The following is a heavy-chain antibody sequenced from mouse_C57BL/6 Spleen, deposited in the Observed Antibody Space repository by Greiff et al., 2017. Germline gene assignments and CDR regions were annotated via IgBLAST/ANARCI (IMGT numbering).Heavy chain of an antibody. CDR3: ARSPLITTVVATRAMDY. Sequence: QVQLKESGPELVKPGASVKISCKASGYAFSSSWMNWVKQRPGKGLEGIGRIYPGDGDTNYNGKFKGQATLTADKSSSTAYMQLSRLTSEDSSVYFCARSPLITTVVATRAMDYWGQGTSVTVSS. D-gene: IGHD1-1*01. V-gene: IGHV1-82*01. J-gene: IGHJ4*01. CDR2: IYPGDGDT. CDR1: GYAFSSSW.